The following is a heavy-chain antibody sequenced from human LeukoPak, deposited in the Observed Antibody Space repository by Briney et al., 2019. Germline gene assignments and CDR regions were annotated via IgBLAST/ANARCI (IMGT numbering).Heavy chain of an antibody. CDR2: IYSGGST. CDR1: GFTVSSNY. V-gene: IGHV3-66*01. J-gene: IGHJ6*03. CDR3: AKCIVATNYYYYYMDV. D-gene: IGHD5-12*01. Sequence: PGGSLRLSCAASGFTVSSNYMSWVRQAPGKGLEWVSVIYSGGSTYYADSVKGRFTISRDNSKNTLYLQMNSLRAEDTAVYYCAKCIVATNYYYYYMDVWGKGTTVTVSS.